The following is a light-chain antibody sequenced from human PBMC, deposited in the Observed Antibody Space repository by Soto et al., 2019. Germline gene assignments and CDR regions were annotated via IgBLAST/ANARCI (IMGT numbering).Light chain of an antibody. CDR2: KAS. V-gene: IGKV1-5*03. Sequence: DIQMTQSPSTLSASVGDRVTITCRASLSISSWLAWYQQKPGKAPKLLIYKASILESGVPSRFSGSRSGTEFTLTISSLQPDDFATYYCQQYNSYWYTFGQGTKVEIK. CDR1: LSISSW. J-gene: IGKJ2*01. CDR3: QQYNSYWYT.